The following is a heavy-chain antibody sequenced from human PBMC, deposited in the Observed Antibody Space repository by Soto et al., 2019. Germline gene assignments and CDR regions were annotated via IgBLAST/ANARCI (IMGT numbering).Heavy chain of an antibody. CDR1: GFTFRTYW. CDR2: INQDGSEK. CDR3: ARAGSTSWYSYDYHGMDV. D-gene: IGHD5-18*01. V-gene: IGHV3-7*05. J-gene: IGHJ6*02. Sequence: EVQLVESGGGLVQPGGSLRLSCGASGFTFRTYWLSWVRQVPGKGLEWVANINQDGSEKNYVDSVKGRFTISRDNAKNSLHLQMSSLRAEDTALYYCARAGSTSWYSYDYHGMDVWGQGTTVPVSS.